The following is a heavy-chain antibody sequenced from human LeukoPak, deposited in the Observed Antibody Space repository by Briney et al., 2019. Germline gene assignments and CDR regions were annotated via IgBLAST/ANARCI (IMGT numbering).Heavy chain of an antibody. CDR1: GFNFSKYW. V-gene: IGHV3-74*01. J-gene: IGHJ5*02. CDR2: IYSDGSIT. Sequence: GGSLRLSCAASGFNFSKYWMHWVRQVPGKGLVWISRIYSDGSITNYVDSVKGRFTVSRDNAKNTLYLQMNSLSAEDTAVYYCARDAYCSSRSCSLGYFDTWGRGTLVTVSS. CDR3: ARDAYCSSRSCSLGYFDT. D-gene: IGHD2-2*01.